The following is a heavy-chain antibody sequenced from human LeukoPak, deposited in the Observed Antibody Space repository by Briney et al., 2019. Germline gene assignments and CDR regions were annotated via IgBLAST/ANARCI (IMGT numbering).Heavy chain of an antibody. V-gene: IGHV3-30-3*01. CDR3: AKDSILIPASKSALDY. Sequence: PGRSLRLSCAASGLIFSNYAMHWVRQAPGKGLEWVAVISYEGNNKYYADSVKGRFTISRDNSKNTLYLQMNSLRAEDAAVYYCAKDSILIPASKSALDYWGQGTLVTVSS. D-gene: IGHD2-2*01. CDR2: ISYEGNNK. CDR1: GLIFSNYA. J-gene: IGHJ4*02.